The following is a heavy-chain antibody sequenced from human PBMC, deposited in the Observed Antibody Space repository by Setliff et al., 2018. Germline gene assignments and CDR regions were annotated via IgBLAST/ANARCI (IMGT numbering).Heavy chain of an antibody. CDR1: GASINSGTYY. CDR3: AGTGTYRYFDY. CDR2: IHYSGTT. Sequence: PSETLSLTCTVSGASINSGTYYWAWIRQPPGKGLEWIGRIHYSGTTYYNASLKSRVTMSVDTSKNQFSLNLSSVTAADTAVYYCAGTGTYRYFDYWGQGALVTVSS. D-gene: IGHD1-26*01. J-gene: IGHJ4*02. V-gene: IGHV4-39*01.